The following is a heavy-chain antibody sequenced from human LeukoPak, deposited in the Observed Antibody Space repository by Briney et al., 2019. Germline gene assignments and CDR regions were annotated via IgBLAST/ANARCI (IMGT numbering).Heavy chain of an antibody. Sequence: PGGSLRLSCAASGFSSSVYWMHWVRQAPGKGPVWVSRIKTDGSITDYADSVKGRFTISRDNAKNSLYLQMNSLRAEDTAVYYCAREGYDFWSGYPKYYFDYWGQGTLVTVSS. D-gene: IGHD3-3*01. V-gene: IGHV3-74*01. CDR1: GFSSSVYW. CDR3: AREGYDFWSGYPKYYFDY. CDR2: IKTDGSIT. J-gene: IGHJ4*02.